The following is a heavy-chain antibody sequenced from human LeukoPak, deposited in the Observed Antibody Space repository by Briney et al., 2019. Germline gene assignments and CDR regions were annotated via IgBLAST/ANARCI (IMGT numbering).Heavy chain of an antibody. CDR1: GGTFSSYA. J-gene: IGHJ3*02. CDR3: ATADCSGGSCYHDDAFGI. CDR2: IIPILGIA. V-gene: IGHV1-69*04. Sequence: SVKVSCKASGGTFSSYAISWVRQAPGQGLEWMGRIIPILGIANYAQKFQGRVTITADKSTSTAYMELSSLRSEDTAVYYCATADCSGGSCYHDDAFGIWGQGTMVTVSS. D-gene: IGHD2-15*01.